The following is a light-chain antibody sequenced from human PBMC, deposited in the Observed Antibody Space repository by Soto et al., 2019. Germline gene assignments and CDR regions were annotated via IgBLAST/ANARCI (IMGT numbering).Light chain of an antibody. CDR3: QHYATYPYA. V-gene: IGKV1-5*01. J-gene: IGKJ2*01. Sequence: DIQMTQSPSTLSASVGDRVTITCRASQSISSWLAWYQQKPGRAPKLLIYDASNLEAGVPPRFSGRGSGTQFTPTISSLQPDDFATYYCQHYATYPYAFGQGTKVDIK. CDR1: QSISSW. CDR2: DAS.